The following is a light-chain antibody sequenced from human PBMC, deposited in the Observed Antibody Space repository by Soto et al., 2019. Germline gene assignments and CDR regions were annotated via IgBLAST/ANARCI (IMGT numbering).Light chain of an antibody. CDR2: AAS. Sequence: AIRMTQSPSSLSASTGDSVTITCRASEGGNSYLAWYQPKPGKAPKLLSYAASTLQSGVPSRLSGSGSGSDFTLTIGFLQSEYLATYYCQQYFSYPLTVGGGTKVEIK. J-gene: IGKJ4*01. CDR1: EGGNSY. CDR3: QQYFSYPLT. V-gene: IGKV1-8*01.